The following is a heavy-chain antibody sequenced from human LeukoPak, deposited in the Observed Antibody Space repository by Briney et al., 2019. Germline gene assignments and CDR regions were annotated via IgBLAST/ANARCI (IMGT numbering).Heavy chain of an antibody. V-gene: IGHV3-48*03. CDR2: ISSSGSTI. J-gene: IGHJ3*02. CDR3: ARGQAVTRLHVFDI. CDR1: GFTFSSYE. D-gene: IGHD4-17*01. Sequence: GGSLRLSCAASGFTFSSYEMNWVRQAQGKGLEWVSYISSSGSTIYYADSVKGRFTISRDNATNSLYLQMDSLRAEGTAVYYCARGQAVTRLHVFDIWGQGTMVTVSS.